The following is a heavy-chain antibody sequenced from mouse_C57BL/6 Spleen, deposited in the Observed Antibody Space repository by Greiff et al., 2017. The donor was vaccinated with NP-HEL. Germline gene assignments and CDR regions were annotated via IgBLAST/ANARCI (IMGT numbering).Heavy chain of an antibody. CDR1: GYTFTDYY. V-gene: IGHV1-26*01. D-gene: IGHD2-1*01. J-gene: IGHJ3*01. CDR2: INPNNGGT. CDR3: AREAIYCGFAY. Sequence: EVQLQQSGPELVKPGASVKISCKASGYTFTDYYMNWVKQSHGKSLEWIGDINPNNGGTSYNQKFKGKATLTVDKSSSTAYMELRSLTSEDSAVYYCAREAIYCGFAYWGQGTLVTVSA.